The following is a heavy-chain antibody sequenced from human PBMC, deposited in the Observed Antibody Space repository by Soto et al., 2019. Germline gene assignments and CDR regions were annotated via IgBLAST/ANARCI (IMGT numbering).Heavy chain of an antibody. V-gene: IGHV4-31*01. D-gene: IGHD6-25*01. J-gene: IGHJ6*03. Sequence: QVQLQESGPGLVKPSQTLSLTCTVSGGSISSGGYYWSWIRQHPGKGLEWIGYIYYSGSTYYNPSLKRPVTISVETSKNQFSLKLSSVTAADTGLYYCARDRSGLSVFYYYYMDVWGKGTTVTVSS. CDR3: ARDRSGLSVFYYYYMDV. CDR2: IYYSGST. CDR1: GGSISSGGYY.